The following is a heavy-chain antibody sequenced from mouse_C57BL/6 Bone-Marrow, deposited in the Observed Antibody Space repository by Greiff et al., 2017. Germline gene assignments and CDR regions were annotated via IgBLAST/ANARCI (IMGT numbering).Heavy chain of an antibody. CDR1: GYTFTSYG. V-gene: IGHV1-81*01. CDR2: IYPRSGNT. D-gene: IGHD1-1*01. Sequence: QVQLQQSGAELARPGASVKLSCKASGYTFTSYGISWVKQRTGQGLEWIGEIYPRSGNTYYNEKFKGKATLTADKSSSTAYMELRSLTSEDSAVYFCARGDYYGRNVDYWGQGTTLTVSS. J-gene: IGHJ2*01. CDR3: ARGDYYGRNVDY.